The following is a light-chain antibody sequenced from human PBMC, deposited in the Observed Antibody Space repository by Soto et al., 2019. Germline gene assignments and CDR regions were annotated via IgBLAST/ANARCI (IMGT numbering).Light chain of an antibody. CDR1: QSITSSF. CDR2: GAS. J-gene: IGKJ5*01. V-gene: IGKV3-20*01. CDR3: QQYENSPIT. Sequence: EIVLTQSPSTLSLSPGERASLSCGASQSITSSFLAWYQQKPGQAPRLLIYGASSRATGIPDRFSGTGSETDFTLTINRLEPEDFAVYYCQQYENSPITFGQGTRLEI.